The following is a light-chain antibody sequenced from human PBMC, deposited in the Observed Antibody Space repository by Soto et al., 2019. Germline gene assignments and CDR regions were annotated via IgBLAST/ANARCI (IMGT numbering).Light chain of an antibody. CDR1: SSDVGTYNL. J-gene: IGLJ2*01. V-gene: IGLV2-23*01. CDR2: EGS. Sequence: QSALTQPASVSGSPGQSITLSCTGTSSDVGTYNLVSWYQHHPGKAPQLIIYEGSKRPSGISNRFSGSKSGNTASLTISGLQAEDEADYYCCSYAGSGTFVLFGGGTKLTVL. CDR3: CSYAGSGTFVL.